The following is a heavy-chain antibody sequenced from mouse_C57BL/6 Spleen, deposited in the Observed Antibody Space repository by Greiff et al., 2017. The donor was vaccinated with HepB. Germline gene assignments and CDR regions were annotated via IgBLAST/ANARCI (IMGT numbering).Heavy chain of an antibody. CDR3: AMDDGYGGYAMDY. D-gene: IGHD2-3*01. CDR2: ISSGSSTI. Sequence: EVQRVESGGGLVKPGGSLKLSCAASGFTFSDYGMHWVRQAPEKGLEWVAYISSGSSTIYYADTVKGRFTISRDNAKNTLFLQMTSLRSEDTAMYYCAMDDGYGGYAMDYWGQGTSVTVSS. CDR1: GFTFSDYG. V-gene: IGHV5-17*01. J-gene: IGHJ4*01.